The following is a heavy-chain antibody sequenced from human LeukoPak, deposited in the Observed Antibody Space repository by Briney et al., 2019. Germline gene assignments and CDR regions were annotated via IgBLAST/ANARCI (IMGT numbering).Heavy chain of an antibody. V-gene: IGHV1-24*01. D-gene: IGHD3-3*01. Sequence: VASVKVSCKVSGYTLTELSMHWVRQAPGKGLEWRGGFDPEDGETIYAQKFQGRVTMTEDTSTDTAYMELSSLRSEDTAVYYCATGRITIFGVVSNWFDPWGQGTLVTVSS. CDR3: ATGRITIFGVVSNWFDP. J-gene: IGHJ5*02. CDR1: GYTLTELS. CDR2: FDPEDGET.